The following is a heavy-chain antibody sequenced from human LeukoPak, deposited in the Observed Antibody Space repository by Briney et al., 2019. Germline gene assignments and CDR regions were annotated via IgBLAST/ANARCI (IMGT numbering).Heavy chain of an antibody. CDR2: INWNSGTI. CDR3: AKGTSGSYFRSFDY. Sequence: GRSLRLSCAASGFTFDDYAMHWVRQAPGKGLEGVSGINWNSGTIDYADSVKGRFTISRDNAKNSLYLQMNSLGSEDTALYYCAKGTSGSYFRSFDYWGQGTLVTVSS. V-gene: IGHV3-9*01. J-gene: IGHJ4*02. CDR1: GFTFDDYA. D-gene: IGHD1-26*01.